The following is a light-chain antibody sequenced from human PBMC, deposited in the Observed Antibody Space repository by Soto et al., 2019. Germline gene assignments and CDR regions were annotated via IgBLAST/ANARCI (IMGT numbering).Light chain of an antibody. V-gene: IGKV1-39*01. J-gene: IGKJ2*01. CDR1: QSISSY. CDR3: QQSYSTPRT. Sequence: DIQMTQSPSSLSASVGDRVTITCRASQSISSYLNWYQQKPGKAPKLLIYAASSLQSGVPSRFSGSGSGTDFNRTISSLPPEDFATYYCQQSYSTPRTFGQGPKLEIK. CDR2: AAS.